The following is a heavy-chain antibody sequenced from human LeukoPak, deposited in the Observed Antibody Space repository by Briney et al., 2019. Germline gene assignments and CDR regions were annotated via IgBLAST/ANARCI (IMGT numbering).Heavy chain of an antibody. CDR1: GFTLSSYE. Sequence: GGSLRLACAASGFTLSSYEMNWVRQAPGKGLEWVSYMSSSGNSKHYADSVKGRFTISRDNAKNSLYLQMNSLRAEDTAVYYCAGKMATTSLDAFDYWGQGALVTVSS. CDR2: MSSSGNSK. CDR3: AGKMATTSLDAFDY. J-gene: IGHJ4*02. V-gene: IGHV3-48*03. D-gene: IGHD5-24*01.